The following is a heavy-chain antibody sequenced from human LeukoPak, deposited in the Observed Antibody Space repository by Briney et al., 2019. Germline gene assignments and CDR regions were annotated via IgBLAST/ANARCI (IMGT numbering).Heavy chain of an antibody. D-gene: IGHD1-14*01. J-gene: IGHJ4*02. Sequence: GGSLRLSCAASGFTFNTYVMHWVRQAPGKGLEWVAVIWYDGSNKYYADSAKGRFTISRDNSKNTLYLQMNSLRAEDTAVYYCARLQAVTPFDYWGQGTLVTVSS. CDR1: GFTFNTYV. CDR2: IWYDGSNK. CDR3: ARLQAVTPFDY. V-gene: IGHV3-33*01.